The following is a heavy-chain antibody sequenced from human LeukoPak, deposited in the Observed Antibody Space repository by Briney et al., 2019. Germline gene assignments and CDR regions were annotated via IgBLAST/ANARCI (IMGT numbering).Heavy chain of an antibody. CDR1: GYTFTSYY. V-gene: IGHV1-46*01. D-gene: IGHD3-3*01. Sequence: ASVKVSCKASGYTFTSYYMHWVRQAPGQGLEWMGIINPSGGSTSYAQKFQGRVTMTRDMSTSTVYMELSSLRSEDTAVYYCARAAREGTYYDFWSGYPPPYYYYYMDVWGKGTTVTVSS. J-gene: IGHJ6*03. CDR2: INPSGGST. CDR3: ARAAREGTYYDFWSGYPPPYYYYYMDV.